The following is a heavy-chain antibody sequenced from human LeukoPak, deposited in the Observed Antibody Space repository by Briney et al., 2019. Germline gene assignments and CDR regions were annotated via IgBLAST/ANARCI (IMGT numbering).Heavy chain of an antibody. D-gene: IGHD3-10*01. CDR2: IIPIFGTA. J-gene: IGHJ5*02. CDR1: GGTFSSYA. Sequence: GASVKVSCKASGGTFSSYAISWVRQAPGQGLEWMGGIIPIFGTANYAQKFQGRVTMTRDTSISTAYMELSRLRSDDTAVYYCARVRPYYGSGSPPSKGAPFDPWGQGTLVTVSS. CDR3: ARVRPYYGSGSPPSKGAPFDP. V-gene: IGHV1-69*05.